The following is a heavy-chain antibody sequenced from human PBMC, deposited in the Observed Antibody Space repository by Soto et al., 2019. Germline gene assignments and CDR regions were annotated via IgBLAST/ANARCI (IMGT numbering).Heavy chain of an antibody. J-gene: IGHJ4*02. D-gene: IGHD1-1*01. Sequence: EVQLVESGGDLVKPGGSLRLSCAASGSIFNDAYMTWVRQPPGKGLEGFGGIKSIGHGGTTDYPAPVKGRFTISRDDSKNTLYLQINSLKTEDTAVYFCTTDAKPTTGARLDYWGQGTLVTVSS. V-gene: IGHV3-15*01. CDR1: GSIFNDAY. CDR3: TTDAKPTTGARLDY. CDR2: IKSIGHGGTT.